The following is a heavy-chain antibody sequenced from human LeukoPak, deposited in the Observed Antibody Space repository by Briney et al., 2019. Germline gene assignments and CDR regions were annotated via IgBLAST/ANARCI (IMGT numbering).Heavy chain of an antibody. V-gene: IGHV3-23*01. CDR1: GFTFSSYG. CDR3: ARDNGYYDFWSGYGGNWFDP. J-gene: IGHJ5*02. CDR2: ISGSGGST. Sequence: GGSLRLSCAASGFTFSSYGMSWVRQAPGKGLEWVSAISGSGGSTYYADSVKGRFTISRDNSKNTLYLQMHSLRAEDTAVYYCARDNGYYDFWSGYGGNWFDPWGQGTLVTVSS. D-gene: IGHD3-3*01.